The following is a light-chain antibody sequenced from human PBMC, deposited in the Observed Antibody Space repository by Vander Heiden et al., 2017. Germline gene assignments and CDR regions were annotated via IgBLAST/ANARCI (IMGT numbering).Light chain of an antibody. Sequence: ELVLTRSRGSLSLSQGERATLSCRASQSVTSHFVARYQHRSGQAPTLLVYGASVRATGIPDRFSGSGTGTDFTLTISRREAEVVAVDYWQRYGGSPPITFGPGTKVEIK. CDR2: GAS. J-gene: IGKJ3*01. V-gene: IGKV3-20*01. CDR1: QSVTSHF. CDR3: QRYGGSPPIT.